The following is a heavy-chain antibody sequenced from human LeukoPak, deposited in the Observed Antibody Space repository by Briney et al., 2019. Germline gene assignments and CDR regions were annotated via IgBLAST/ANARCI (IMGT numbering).Heavy chain of an antibody. CDR2: ISSSSSYI. J-gene: IGHJ6*03. Sequence: NPGGSLRLSCAASGFTFNNYNMNWVRQAPGKGLEWASSISSSSSYIYYADSVKGRFTISRDNAKNSLYLQMNSLRAEDTAVYYCARALLGYNYHYMDVWGKGTTVTVSS. V-gene: IGHV3-21*01. CDR1: GFTFNNYN. D-gene: IGHD1-20*01. CDR3: ARALLGYNYHYMDV.